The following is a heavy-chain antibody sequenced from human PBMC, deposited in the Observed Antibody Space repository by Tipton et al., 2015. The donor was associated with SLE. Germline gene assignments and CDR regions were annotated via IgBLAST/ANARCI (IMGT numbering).Heavy chain of an antibody. V-gene: IGHV4-59*04. Sequence: TLSLTCTVSGGSISSYYWSWIRQPPGKGLEWIGSLYYSGSTYYNPSLKSRVTISVDTSKNQFSLKLSSVTAADTAVYYCARWGRSSGWYGYWGQGTLVTVSS. D-gene: IGHD6-19*01. CDR1: GGSISSYY. J-gene: IGHJ4*02. CDR3: ARWGRSSGWYGY. CDR2: LYYSGST.